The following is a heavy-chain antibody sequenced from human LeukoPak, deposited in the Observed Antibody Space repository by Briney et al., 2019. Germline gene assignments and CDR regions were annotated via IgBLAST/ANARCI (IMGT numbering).Heavy chain of an antibody. Sequence: PGGSLRLSCAASRFIFNNYGMSWVRQAPGKGLEWVSTISGTGGSTYYADSVKGRFTISRDNSKNTVSLQMNSLRAEDTAVYYCAKGRDIWFGEIDYWGQGTLVIVSS. V-gene: IGHV3-23*01. CDR2: ISGTGGST. CDR3: AKGRDIWFGEIDY. CDR1: RFIFNNYG. J-gene: IGHJ4*02. D-gene: IGHD3-10*01.